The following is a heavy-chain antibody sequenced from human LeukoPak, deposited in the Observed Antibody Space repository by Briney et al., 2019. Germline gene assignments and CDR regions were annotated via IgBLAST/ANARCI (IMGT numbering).Heavy chain of an antibody. Sequence: GGSLRLSRAASGFTFDDYAMHWVRQAPGKGLEWVSGISWNSGSIGYADSVKGRFTISRDNAKNSLYLQMNSLRAEDMALYYCAKDPYDILTGVDYWGQGTLVTVSS. CDR3: AKDPYDILTGVDY. CDR1: GFTFDDYA. D-gene: IGHD3-9*01. V-gene: IGHV3-9*03. CDR2: ISWNSGSI. J-gene: IGHJ4*02.